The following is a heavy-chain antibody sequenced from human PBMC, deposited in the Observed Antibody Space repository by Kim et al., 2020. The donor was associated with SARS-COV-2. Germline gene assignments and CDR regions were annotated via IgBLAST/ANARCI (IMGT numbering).Heavy chain of an antibody. V-gene: IGHV4-31*03. D-gene: IGHD3-3*01. Sequence: SETLSLTCTVSGGSISSGGYYWSWIRQHPGKGLEWIGYIYYSGSTYYNPSLKSRATISVDTSKNQFSLKVSSVTAADTAVYYCARQTYYDFWSGYPGDFQHWGQGTLVTVSS. CDR1: GGSISSGGYY. CDR2: IYYSGST. CDR3: ARQTYYDFWSGYPGDFQH. J-gene: IGHJ1*01.